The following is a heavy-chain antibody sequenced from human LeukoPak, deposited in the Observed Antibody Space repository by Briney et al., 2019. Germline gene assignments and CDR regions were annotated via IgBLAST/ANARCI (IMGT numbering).Heavy chain of an antibody. CDR3: ARGGCSDGNCYSGGY. CDR2: INTDGSST. CDR1: GFTFSSYA. V-gene: IGHV3-74*01. D-gene: IGHD2-15*01. J-gene: IGHJ4*02. Sequence: GGSLRLSCAASGFTFSSYAMSWVRQAPGKGLEWVSRINTDGSSTRYADSVKGRFTISRDNAKNTVYLQMNSLRAEDTAVYYCARGGCSDGNCYSGGYWGQGTLVTVSS.